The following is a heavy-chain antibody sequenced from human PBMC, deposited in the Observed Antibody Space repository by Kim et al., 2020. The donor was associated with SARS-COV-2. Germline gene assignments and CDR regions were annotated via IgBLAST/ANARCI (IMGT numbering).Heavy chain of an antibody. CDR3: ATDYYEYIWGSYRLFHYFDY. V-gene: IGHV3-23*01. J-gene: IGHJ4*02. CDR2: ISGSGGST. Sequence: GGSLRLSCVASGFNFSSYAMSWVRQAPGKGLEWVSAISGSGGSTYYADSVKGRFTISRDNSKNTLYLQMNSLRAEDTAVYYCATDYYEYIWGSYRLFHYFDYWGQGALGTVSS. D-gene: IGHD3-16*02. CDR1: GFNFSSYA.